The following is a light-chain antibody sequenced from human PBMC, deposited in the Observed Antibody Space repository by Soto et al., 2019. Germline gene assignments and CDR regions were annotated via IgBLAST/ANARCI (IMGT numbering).Light chain of an antibody. J-gene: IGLJ2*01. CDR1: SSNIGSNH. Sequence: QSVLTQPPSASGTPGQRVTISCSGSSSNIGSNHVYWYQQFPGMAPKLLMYRSEQRPTGVPDRFSGSKSGTSASLAISGLRSDDEADYYCSARDDSLSGVVFGGGTKLTVL. V-gene: IGLV1-47*01. CDR2: RSE. CDR3: SARDDSLSGVV.